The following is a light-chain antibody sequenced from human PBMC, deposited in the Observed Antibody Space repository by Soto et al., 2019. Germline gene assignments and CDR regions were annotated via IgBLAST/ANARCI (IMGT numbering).Light chain of an antibody. CDR2: DAS. J-gene: IGKJ4*01. CDR3: QQYDNLPLT. Sequence: IQMTQSPSTLSASVGDRVTITCRASQGIASFLAWYQQKSGKAPKLLIYDASDLETGVPSRFSGSGSGTDFTFTINSLQPEDIATYYCQQYDNLPLTFGGGTKVDIK. V-gene: IGKV1-33*01. CDR1: QGIASF.